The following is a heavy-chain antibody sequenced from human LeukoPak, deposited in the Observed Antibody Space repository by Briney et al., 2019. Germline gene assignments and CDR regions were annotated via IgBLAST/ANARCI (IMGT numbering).Heavy chain of an antibody. CDR3: ARDFWGAYRVDYFDY. J-gene: IGHJ4*02. V-gene: IGHV3-48*03. CDR1: GFTFSNYE. D-gene: IGHD3-3*01. Sequence: GGSLRLSCAASGFTFSNYEMNWVRQAPGKGLEWVSYISSSGSTVYYADSVKGRFTISRDNAKKSLYLQMNSLRAEDTAVYYCARDFWGAYRVDYFDYWGQGILVTVSS. CDR2: ISSSGSTV.